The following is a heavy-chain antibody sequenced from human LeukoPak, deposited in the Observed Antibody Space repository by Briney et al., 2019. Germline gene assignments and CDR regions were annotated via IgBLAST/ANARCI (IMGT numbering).Heavy chain of an antibody. Sequence: TGGSLRLSCAASGFTYSSYGMSWVRQAPGKGLEWVSAISGSGGSTYYADSVKGRFTISRDNSKNSLYLQMNSRRAEDTAVYYCARDVVPAYSNHYNWFDPWGQGTLVTVSS. J-gene: IGHJ5*02. CDR3: ARDVVPAYSNHYNWFDP. CDR2: ISGSGGST. V-gene: IGHV3-23*01. D-gene: IGHD4-11*01. CDR1: GFTYSSYG.